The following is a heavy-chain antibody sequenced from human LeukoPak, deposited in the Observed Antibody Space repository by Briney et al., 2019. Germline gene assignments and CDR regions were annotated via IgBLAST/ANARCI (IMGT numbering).Heavy chain of an antibody. Sequence: GSVKVSCKASGYIFTHYYMYWVRQAPGQRVGWVGCINPNSGGTNYAQKFQGRVTMTRDTSISTAYMELSRLRSDDTAVYYCARDRPALGYYYGMDVWGQGTTVTVSS. CDR3: ARDRPALGYYYGMDV. J-gene: IGHJ6*02. CDR1: GYIFTHYY. CDR2: INPNSGGT. V-gene: IGHV1-2*02.